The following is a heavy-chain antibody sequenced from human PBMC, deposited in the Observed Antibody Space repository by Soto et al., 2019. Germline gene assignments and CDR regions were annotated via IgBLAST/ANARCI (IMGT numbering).Heavy chain of an antibody. CDR2: IWYDGSNK. CDR3: ARDEVQWLVAYYFDY. Sequence: QVQLVESGGGVVQPGRSLRLSCAASGFTFSSYGMHWVRQAPGEGLEWAAVIWYDGSNKYYADSVKGRFTISRDNSKNTLTVQMNSLRAEDTAVYYCARDEVQWLVAYYFDYWGQRTLVTVSS. V-gene: IGHV3-33*01. CDR1: GFTFSSYG. J-gene: IGHJ4*02. D-gene: IGHD6-19*01.